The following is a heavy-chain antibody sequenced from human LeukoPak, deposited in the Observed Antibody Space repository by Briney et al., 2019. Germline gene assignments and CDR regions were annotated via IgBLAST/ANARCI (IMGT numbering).Heavy chain of an antibody. D-gene: IGHD6-13*01. CDR2: IHTSGST. J-gene: IGHJ5*02. Sequence: SETLSLTCTVSGGSISSYYWNWIRQPAGKGLEWIGRIHTSGSTNYNPSLKSRVTMSVDTSKNQFSLKLSSVTAADTAVYYCARGGSSWPPFDPWGQGTLVTVSS. CDR1: GGSISSYY. CDR3: ARGGSSWPPFDP. V-gene: IGHV4-4*07.